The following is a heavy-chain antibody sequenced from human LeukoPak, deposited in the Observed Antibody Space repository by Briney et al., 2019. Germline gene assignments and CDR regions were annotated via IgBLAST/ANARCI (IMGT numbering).Heavy chain of an antibody. V-gene: IGHV4-34*01. CDR1: GGSFSGYY. J-gene: IGHJ6*03. D-gene: IGHD3-10*01. Sequence: SETLSLTCAVYGGSFSGYYWSWIRQPPGKGLEWIGEINHSGSTNYNPSLKSRVTISVDTSKNQFSLKLSSVTAADTAVYYCARDRNYGSGQKYYYMGVWGKGTTVTVSS. CDR3: ARDRNYGSGQKYYYMGV. CDR2: INHSGST.